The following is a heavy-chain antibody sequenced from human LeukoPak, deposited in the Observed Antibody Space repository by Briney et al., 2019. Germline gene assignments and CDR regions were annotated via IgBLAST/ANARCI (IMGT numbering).Heavy chain of an antibody. CDR3: ARALHCSSTSCYRGPPDY. D-gene: IGHD2-2*01. CDR2: MNPNSGNT. Sequence: ASVKVSCKASGYTFTSYDINWVRQATGQGLEWMGWMNPNSGNTGYAQKLQGRVTMTRNASISTAYMELSSLRSEDTAVYYCARALHCSSTSCYRGPPDYWGQGTLVTVSS. J-gene: IGHJ4*02. CDR1: GYTFTSYD. V-gene: IGHV1-8*01.